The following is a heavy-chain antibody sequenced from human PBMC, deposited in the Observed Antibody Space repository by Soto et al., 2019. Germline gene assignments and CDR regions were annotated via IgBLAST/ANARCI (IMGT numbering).Heavy chain of an antibody. J-gene: IGHJ6*02. D-gene: IGHD3-22*01. CDR2: INAGNGNT. Sequence: QVQLVQSGAEVKKPGASVKVSCKASGYTFTSYAMHWVRQAPGQRLEWMGWINAGNGNTKYLQMFQGRVTITRDTSASTAYMELSSLRSEDTAVYYCASSYYYDSSGYSSLYYYDGMAVWGQGTTVTVSS. CDR3: ASSYYYDSSGYSSLYYYDGMAV. V-gene: IGHV1-3*01. CDR1: GYTFTSYA.